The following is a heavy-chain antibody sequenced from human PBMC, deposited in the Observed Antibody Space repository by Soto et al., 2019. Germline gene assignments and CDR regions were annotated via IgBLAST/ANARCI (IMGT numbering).Heavy chain of an antibody. V-gene: IGHV4-30-2*01. Sequence: QLQLQESGSGLVKPSQTLSLTCAVSGGSISSGGYSWSWIRQPPGKGLEWIGYIYHSGSTYYNPSPKSRVTISVDRSKNQFSLKLSSVTAADTAVYYCARDAWFGEESWFDPWGQGTLVTVSS. J-gene: IGHJ5*02. D-gene: IGHD3-10*01. CDR3: ARDAWFGEESWFDP. CDR1: GGSISSGGYS. CDR2: IYHSGST.